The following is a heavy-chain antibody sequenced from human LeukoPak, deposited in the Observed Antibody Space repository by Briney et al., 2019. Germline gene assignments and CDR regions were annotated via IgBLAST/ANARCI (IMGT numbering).Heavy chain of an antibody. CDR2: IRYDGSNK. CDR1: GFTFGSYG. J-gene: IGHJ4*02. V-gene: IGHV3-30*02. Sequence: GGSLRLSCAASGFTFGSYGMHWVRQAPGKGLEWVAFIRYDGSNKYYADSVKGRFTISRDNSKNTLYLQMNSLRAEDTAVYYCAKETTVVTPTFDYWGQGTLVTVSS. D-gene: IGHD4-23*01. CDR3: AKETTVVTPTFDY.